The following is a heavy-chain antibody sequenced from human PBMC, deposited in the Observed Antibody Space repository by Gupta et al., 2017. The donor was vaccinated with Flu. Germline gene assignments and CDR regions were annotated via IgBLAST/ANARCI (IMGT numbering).Heavy chain of an antibody. Sequence: YCRNWVRQAPGKGLEWVAYISTSGSTIYNAESGNGGFTTSRENEKHSLLNQRYGLRAENAVEYCGARVGVYEPVTNYAFDVWGQGTKVTVSS. CDR2: ISTSGSTI. D-gene: IGHD2-8*02. CDR1: YC. CDR3: ARVGVYEPVTNYAFDV. J-gene: IGHJ3*01. V-gene: IGHV3-48*01.